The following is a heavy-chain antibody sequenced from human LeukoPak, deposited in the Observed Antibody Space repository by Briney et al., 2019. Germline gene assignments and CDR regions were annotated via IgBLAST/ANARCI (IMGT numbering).Heavy chain of an antibody. V-gene: IGHV4-39*07. J-gene: IGHJ6*02. D-gene: IGHD5-12*01. Sequence: PSETLSLTCTVSGDSINTNNYYWGWIRQPPGKGLDWIGSIFYSGTSYYNPSLKSRVTISVDTSKNQFSLKLSSVTAADTAVYYCARVFKGGYGSMDVWGQGTTVTVSS. CDR3: ARVFKGGYGSMDV. CDR1: GDSINTNNYY. CDR2: IFYSGTS.